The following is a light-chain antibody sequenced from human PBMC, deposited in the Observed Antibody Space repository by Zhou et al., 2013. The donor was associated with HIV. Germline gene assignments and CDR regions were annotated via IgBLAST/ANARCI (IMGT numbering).Light chain of an antibody. CDR3: QQSYSTPCS. CDR1: QGIGSD. J-gene: IGKJ2*04. V-gene: IGKV1-39*01. Sequence: DIQMTQSPSSLSASVGDRVTITCRASQGIGSDLIWYQQKPGKVPERLIYGASYLQGGVPSRFSGRGSGTDFTLTISSLQPEDFATYYCQQSYSTPCSFGQGTKLEIK. CDR2: GAS.